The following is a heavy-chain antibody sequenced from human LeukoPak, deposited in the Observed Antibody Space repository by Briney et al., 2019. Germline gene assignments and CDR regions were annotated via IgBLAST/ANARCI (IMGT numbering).Heavy chain of an antibody. Sequence: ASVKVSCKTSGYTFTDYYIHWVRQAPGQGLEWMGWINPNSGETNSAQKFQGRVTMTGDTSISTAYMELRRVTSDDTAVYYCARDRDYSNTERGFDYWGQGTLVTVSS. V-gene: IGHV1-2*02. J-gene: IGHJ4*02. CDR1: GYTFTDYY. CDR2: INPNSGET. CDR3: ARDRDYSNTERGFDY. D-gene: IGHD4-11*01.